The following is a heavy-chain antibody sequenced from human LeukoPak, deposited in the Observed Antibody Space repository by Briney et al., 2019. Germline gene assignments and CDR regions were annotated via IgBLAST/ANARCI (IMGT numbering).Heavy chain of an antibody. V-gene: IGHV4-4*07. CDR2: IYTSGST. J-gene: IGHJ4*02. D-gene: IGHD3-3*01. CDR1: GGSISSYY. CDR3: ARGLRAYYDFWSGYSDY. Sequence: SETLSLSCTVSGGSISSYYWSWIRQPAGKGLEWIGRIYTSGSTNYNPSLKSRVTISVDTSKNQFSLKLSSVTAADTAVYYCARGLRAYYDFWSGYSDYWGQGTLVTVSS.